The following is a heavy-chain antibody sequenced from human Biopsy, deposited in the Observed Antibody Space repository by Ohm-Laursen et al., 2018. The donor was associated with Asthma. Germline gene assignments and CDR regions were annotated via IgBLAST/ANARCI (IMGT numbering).Heavy chain of an antibody. CDR1: GFTFSIYD. Sequence: SLRLSCAASGFTFSIYDIHWVRQAPGKGLEWVAVISYDGSSKFYGDSVKGRFTLSRDNSRNTLYLQMNSLRVEDTAIYYCARTHERWTSIQDDALDIWGQGTMVIVSS. D-gene: IGHD4-23*01. CDR2: ISYDGSSK. CDR3: ARTHERWTSIQDDALDI. V-gene: IGHV3-30*03. J-gene: IGHJ3*02.